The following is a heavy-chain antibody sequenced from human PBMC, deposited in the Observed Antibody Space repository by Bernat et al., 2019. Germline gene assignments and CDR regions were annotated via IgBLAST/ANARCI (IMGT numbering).Heavy chain of an antibody. CDR1: GYTFTSYG. CDR3: ARVGATPPTYYYYGMDV. J-gene: IGHJ6*02. V-gene: IGHV1-18*04. Sequence: QVQLVQSGAEGKKPGASVKVSCKASGYTFTSYGISWVRQAPGQGLEWMGGISAYNGNTNYAQQLQGRVTMTTDTSTSTAYMELRSLRSDDTAVYYCARVGATPPTYYYYGMDVWGQGTTVTVSS. D-gene: IGHD1-26*01. CDR2: ISAYNGNT.